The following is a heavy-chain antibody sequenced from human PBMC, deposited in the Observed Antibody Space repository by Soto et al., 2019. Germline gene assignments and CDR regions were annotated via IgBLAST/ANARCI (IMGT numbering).Heavy chain of an antibody. CDR3: ARSAYSSSWDPYYYYYGMDV. D-gene: IGHD6-13*01. V-gene: IGHV1-69*06. Sequence: SVNVSCKASGGTFSSYAISWVRQAPGQGLEWMGGIIPIFGTANYAQKFQGRVTITADKSTSTAYMELSSLRSEDTAVYYCARSAYSSSWDPYYYYYGMDVWGQGTTVTVS. CDR2: IIPIFGTA. CDR1: GGTFSSYA. J-gene: IGHJ6*02.